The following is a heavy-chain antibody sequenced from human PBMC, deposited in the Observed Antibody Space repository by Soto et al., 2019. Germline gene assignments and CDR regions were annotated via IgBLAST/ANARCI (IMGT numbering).Heavy chain of an antibody. J-gene: IGHJ4*02. V-gene: IGHV3-15*01. CDR2: IKSKTDGGTT. CDR1: GFTFSNAW. CDR3: TTDLWYYDSSGGVRRVDY. D-gene: IGHD3-22*01. Sequence: EVQLVESGGGLVKPGGALRLSCTAPGFTFSNAWMTWVRQAPGKGLEWVGRIKSKTDGGTTDYAAPVKGRFTISRDDSKTMLYLQMNSLETEATAVYFCTTDLWYYDSSGGVRRVDYWGQGTLVTVSS.